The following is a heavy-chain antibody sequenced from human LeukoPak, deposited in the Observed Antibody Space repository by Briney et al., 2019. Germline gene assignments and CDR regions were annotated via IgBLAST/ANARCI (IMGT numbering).Heavy chain of an antibody. V-gene: IGHV4-59*01. CDR1: GGSISSYY. CDR3: ARDLRGIAAAGHDAFDI. Sequence: SETLSLTCTVSGGSISSYYWNWMRQPPGKGLEWIAYIYYSGSTNYNPSLKSRVTISVDTSKNQFSLKLSSVTAADTAVYYCARDLRGIAAAGHDAFDIWGQGTMVTVSS. CDR2: IYYSGST. J-gene: IGHJ3*02. D-gene: IGHD6-13*01.